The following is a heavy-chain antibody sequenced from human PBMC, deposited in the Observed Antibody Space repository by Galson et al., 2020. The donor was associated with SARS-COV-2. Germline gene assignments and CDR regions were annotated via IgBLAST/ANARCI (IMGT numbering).Heavy chain of an antibody. V-gene: IGHV1-69*13. CDR3: ARDQAHRCSGGSCYSEVPLYNWFDP. J-gene: IGHJ5*02. Sequence: SVKVSCKASGGTFSSYAISWVRQAPGQGLEWMGGIIPIFGTANYAQKFQGRVTITADESTSTAYMELSSLRSEDTAVYYCARDQAHRCSGGSCYSEVPLYNWFDPWGQGTLVTVSS. CDR2: IIPIFGTA. D-gene: IGHD2-15*01. CDR1: GGTFSSYA.